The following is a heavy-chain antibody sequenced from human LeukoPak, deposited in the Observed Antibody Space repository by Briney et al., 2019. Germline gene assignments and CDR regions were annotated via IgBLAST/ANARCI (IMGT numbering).Heavy chain of an antibody. J-gene: IGHJ4*02. D-gene: IGHD3-22*01. CDR3: ATQYYYDSSGYHG. Sequence: SETLSLTCTVSGYSISSGYYWGWIRQPPGKGLEWIGSIYHSGSTYYNPSLKSRVTTSVDTSKNQFSLKLSSVTAADTAVYYCATQYYYDSSGYHGWGQGTLVTVSS. CDR1: GYSISSGYY. V-gene: IGHV4-38-2*02. CDR2: IYHSGST.